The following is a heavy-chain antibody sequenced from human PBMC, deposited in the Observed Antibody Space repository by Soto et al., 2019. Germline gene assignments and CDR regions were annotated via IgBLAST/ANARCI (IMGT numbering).Heavy chain of an antibody. J-gene: IGHJ3*02. V-gene: IGHV3-33*01. CDR1: GFTFSSYG. CDR3: ARDPVVVVAATPFTAMPNSAFDI. D-gene: IGHD2-15*01. Sequence: GESLKISCAASGFTFSSYGMHWVRQAPGKGLEWVAVIWYDGSNKYYADSVKGRFTISRDNSKNTLYLQMNSLRAEDTAVYYCARDPVVVVAATPFTAMPNSAFDIWGQGTMVTVSS. CDR2: IWYDGSNK.